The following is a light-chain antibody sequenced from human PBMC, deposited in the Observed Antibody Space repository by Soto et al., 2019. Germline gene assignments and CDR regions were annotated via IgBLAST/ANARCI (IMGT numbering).Light chain of an antibody. CDR2: DVS. Sequence: VVMRQSSATLSVSPGERVTLSCRASQNIWNKLAWYQQKPGQTPRLLIYDVSSRASGIPARFTGSGSQTEFNLTINSLQSEDFAVYYCQHYNDWPLTFGGGTKVDIK. CDR1: QNIWNK. J-gene: IGKJ4*01. CDR3: QHYNDWPLT. V-gene: IGKV3-15*01.